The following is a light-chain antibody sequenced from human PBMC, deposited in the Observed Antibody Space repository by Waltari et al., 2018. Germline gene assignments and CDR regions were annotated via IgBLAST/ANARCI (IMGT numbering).Light chain of an antibody. CDR2: GAS. J-gene: IGKJ1*01. CDR3: QHHFRLPAT. CDR1: QSISRY. V-gene: IGKV3-20*01. Sequence: LTQSPGTLSLSPGERATLSCKASQSISRYLACYQQKPGQAPRLLIYGASTMATGIPDRFSGSGSWTDFSLTISGLEPEDSAVYYCQHHFRLPATFGQGTKVEIK.